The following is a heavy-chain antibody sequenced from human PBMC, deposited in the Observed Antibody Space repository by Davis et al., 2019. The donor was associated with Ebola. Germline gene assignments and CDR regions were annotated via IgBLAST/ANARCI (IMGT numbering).Heavy chain of an antibody. CDR2: ISGSGGST. CDR3: AKDGAPYWAMVRGVYDAFDI. J-gene: IGHJ3*02. Sequence: PGGSLRLSCAASGFTFSSYAMSWVRQAPGKGLEWVSAISGSGGSTYYADSVKGRFTISRDNSKNTLYLQMNSLRAEDTAVYYCAKDGAPYWAMVRGVYDAFDIWGQGTMVTVSS. CDR1: GFTFSSYA. D-gene: IGHD3-10*01. V-gene: IGHV3-23*01.